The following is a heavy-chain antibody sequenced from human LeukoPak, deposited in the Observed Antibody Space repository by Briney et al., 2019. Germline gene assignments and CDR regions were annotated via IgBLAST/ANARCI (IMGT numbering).Heavy chain of an antibody. CDR3: ARAKRGCSGGSCYVLTPYYFDY. CDR1: GYTFTSYY. CDR2: INPSGGST. D-gene: IGHD2-15*01. Sequence: GASVKVSCKASGYTFTSYYMHWVRQAPGQGLEWMGIINPSGGSTSYAQKFQGRVTMTRDTSTSTVYMELSSLRSEDTAVYYCARAKRGCSGGSCYVLTPYYFDYWGQGTLVTVSS. V-gene: IGHV1-46*01. J-gene: IGHJ4*02.